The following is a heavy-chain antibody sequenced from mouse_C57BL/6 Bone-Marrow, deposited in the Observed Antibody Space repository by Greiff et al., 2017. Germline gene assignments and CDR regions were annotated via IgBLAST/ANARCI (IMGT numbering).Heavy chain of an antibody. J-gene: IGHJ2*01. V-gene: IGHV1-49*01. D-gene: IGHD2-1*01. Sequence: LKESGAELVRPWSSVKLSCKDSYFAFMASAMHWVKQRPGHGLEWIGSFTMYSDATEYSENFKGKATLAANTSSSTAYMELSSLTSEDSAVYYCARSRVGNYHYFDYWGQGTTLTVSS. CDR3: ARSRVGNYHYFDY. CDR1: YFAFMASA. CDR2: FTMYSDAT.